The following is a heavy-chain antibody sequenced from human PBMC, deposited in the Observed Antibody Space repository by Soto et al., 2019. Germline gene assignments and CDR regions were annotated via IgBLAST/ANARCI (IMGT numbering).Heavy chain of an antibody. D-gene: IGHD6-13*01. J-gene: IGHJ4*02. CDR3: ARSSSWYPLDY. Sequence: ASVNVSCKVSGYTLTELSMHWVRQAPGKGLEWMGGFDPEDGETIYAQKFQGRVTMTRNTSISTAYMELSSLRSEDTAVYYCARSSSWYPLDYWGQGTPVTVSS. V-gene: IGHV1-24*01. CDR2: FDPEDGET. CDR1: GYTLTELS.